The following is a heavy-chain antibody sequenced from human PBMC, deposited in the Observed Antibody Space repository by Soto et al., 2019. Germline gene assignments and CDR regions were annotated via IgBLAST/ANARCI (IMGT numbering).Heavy chain of an antibody. CDR2: IYHSGST. D-gene: IGHD3-22*01. Sequence: SETLSLTCAVSGYSISSGYYWGWIRQPPGKGLEWIGSIYHSGSTYYNPSLKSRVTISVDTSKNQFSLKLSSVTAADTAVYYCARATGGGMIVVVTFDYWGQGTLVTVSS. CDR3: ARATGGGMIVVVTFDY. J-gene: IGHJ4*02. CDR1: GYSISSGYY. V-gene: IGHV4-38-2*01.